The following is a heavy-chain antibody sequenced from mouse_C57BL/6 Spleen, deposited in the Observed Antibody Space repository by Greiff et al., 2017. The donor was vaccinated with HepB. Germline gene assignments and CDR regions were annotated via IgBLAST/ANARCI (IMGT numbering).Heavy chain of an antibody. V-gene: IGHV1-72*01. CDR1: GYTFTSYW. Sequence: QVQLQQPGAELVKPGASVKLSCKASGYTFTSYWMHWVKQRPGRGLEWIGRIDPNSGGTKYNEKFKSKATLTVDKPSSTAYMQLSSLTSEDSAVYYCARDYYGSSYVNWYFDVWGTGTTVTVSS. J-gene: IGHJ1*03. CDR3: ARDYYGSSYVNWYFDV. CDR2: IDPNSGGT. D-gene: IGHD1-1*01.